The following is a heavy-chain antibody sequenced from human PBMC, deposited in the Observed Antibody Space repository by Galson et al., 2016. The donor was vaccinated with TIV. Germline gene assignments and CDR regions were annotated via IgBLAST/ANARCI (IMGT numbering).Heavy chain of an antibody. CDR1: GLSLSDYA. Sequence: SLRLPCAASGLSLSDYAMTWVRQAPGKGLEWVSDISGRGGTTHYADSVKGRFTISRDNSKNTLYLQMNSLGGEDTAVYYCARARYSNGWFTDFWGQGTLVTVSS. V-gene: IGHV3-23*01. CDR3: ARARYSNGWFTDF. CDR2: ISGRGGTT. D-gene: IGHD6-19*01. J-gene: IGHJ4*02.